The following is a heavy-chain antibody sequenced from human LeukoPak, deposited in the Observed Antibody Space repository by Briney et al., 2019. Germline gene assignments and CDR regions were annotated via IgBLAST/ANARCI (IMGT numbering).Heavy chain of an antibody. CDR2: FDPEDGET. CDR3: ATGSLTPWFGESRTGFDY. J-gene: IGHJ4*02. Sequence: ASVKVSCKVSGYTLTELSMHWVRQAPGKGLEWMGGFDPEDGETIYAQKFQGRVTMTEDTSTDTAYMELSSLRPEDTAVYYFATGSLTPWFGESRTGFDYWGQGTLVTVSS. D-gene: IGHD3-10*01. V-gene: IGHV1-24*01. CDR1: GYTLTELS.